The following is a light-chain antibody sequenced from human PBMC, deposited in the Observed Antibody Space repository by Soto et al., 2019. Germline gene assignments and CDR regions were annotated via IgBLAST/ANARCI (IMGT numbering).Light chain of an antibody. CDR2: AAS. CDR3: QQLNSYGFA. CDR1: QDVSRY. Sequence: DIQLTQSPSFLSASVGDRVTITCRASQDVSRYLAWYQQKPGKAPNLLRYAASTLRSGVPSRFSGSGSETEFTLTISSLQPEDFATYDCQQLNSYGFAVGPGTKVDIK. J-gene: IGKJ3*01. V-gene: IGKV1-9*01.